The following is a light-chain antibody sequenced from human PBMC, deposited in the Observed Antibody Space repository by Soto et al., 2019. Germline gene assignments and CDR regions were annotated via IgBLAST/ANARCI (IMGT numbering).Light chain of an antibody. J-gene: IGKJ1*01. Sequence: DIQMTQSPSTLSASVGDRVTITCRASQSISVWLAWYQQKPGKAPKLLIYKASTLESGVPSTFSGSGSGTEFTLTISSLQPDDFATYYCKQYISFSLTFGQGTKVEIK. V-gene: IGKV1-5*03. CDR2: KAS. CDR3: KQYISFSLT. CDR1: QSISVW.